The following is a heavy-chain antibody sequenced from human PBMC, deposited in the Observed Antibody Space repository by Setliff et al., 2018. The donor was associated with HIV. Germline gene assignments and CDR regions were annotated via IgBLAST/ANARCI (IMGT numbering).Heavy chain of an antibody. CDR1: GYSFTSYW. D-gene: IGHD1-7*01. CDR3: ARRLRANSFDY. Sequence: GESLKISCQGSGYSFTSYWIGWVRQMPGKGLEWMGIIYTGDSDTRYSPSFQGQVTISADKSVSTAYLQWSSLKASDTAMYYCARRLRANSFDYWGQGTLVTVSS. CDR2: IYTGDSDT. V-gene: IGHV5-51*01. J-gene: IGHJ4*02.